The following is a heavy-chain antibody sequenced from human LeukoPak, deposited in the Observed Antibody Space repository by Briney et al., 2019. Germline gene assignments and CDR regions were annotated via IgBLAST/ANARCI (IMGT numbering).Heavy chain of an antibody. CDR3: AKGYDFWSGYYFDY. J-gene: IGHJ4*02. V-gene: IGHV3-23*01. CDR1: GFTFSTYS. D-gene: IGHD3-3*01. CDR2: ISGSGATT. Sequence: GGSLRLSCAASGFTFSTYSMSWVRQAPGKGLEWVSDISGSGATTYSAASVKGRFTISRDNSKNTLYLQMNSLRAEDTAVYYCAKGYDFWSGYYFDYWGQGTLVTVSS.